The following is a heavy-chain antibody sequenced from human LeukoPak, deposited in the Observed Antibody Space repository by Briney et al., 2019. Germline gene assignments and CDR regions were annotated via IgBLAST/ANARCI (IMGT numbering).Heavy chain of an antibody. D-gene: IGHD6-19*01. V-gene: IGHV1-2*02. Sequence: ASVKVSCKASGYTFTGYYMHWVRQAPGQGLEWMGWINPNSGGTNYAQKFQGRVTMTRDTSISTAYMELSRLRSDDTAVYYCARDSAGYSSGWTTYYYYYYMDVWGKGTTVTVSS. CDR1: GYTFTGYY. CDR3: ARDSAGYSSGWTTYYYYYYMDV. CDR2: INPNSGGT. J-gene: IGHJ6*03.